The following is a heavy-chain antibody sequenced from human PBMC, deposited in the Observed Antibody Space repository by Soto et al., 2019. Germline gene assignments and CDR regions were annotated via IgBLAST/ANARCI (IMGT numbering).Heavy chain of an antibody. V-gene: IGHV3-15*01. D-gene: IGHD2-2*01. J-gene: IGHJ5*02. CDR3: TTCIVVVPVLFRSYMCRNWFDP. CDR2: IKSKTDGGTT. CDR1: GFTFSNAW. Sequence: GGSLRLSCAASGFTFSNAWMSWVRQAPGKGLEWVGRIKSKTDGGTTDYAAPVKGRFTISRDDSKNTLYLQMNSLKTEDTAVYYCTTCIVVVPVLFRSYMCRNWFDPWGQGTLVTVSS.